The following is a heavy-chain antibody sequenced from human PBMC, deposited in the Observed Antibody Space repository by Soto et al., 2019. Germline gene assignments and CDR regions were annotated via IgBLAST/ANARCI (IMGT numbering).Heavy chain of an antibody. CDR1: GGSISSGGYS. J-gene: IGHJ6*02. Sequence: PSETLSLTCAVSGGSISSGGYSWSWIRQPPGEGLEWIGYIYYSGSTYYNPSLKSRVTISVDTSKNQFSLKLSSVTAADTAVYYCARVGDGSGSYYTGYYYYGMDVWGQGTTVTVSS. V-gene: IGHV4-30-2*03. CDR2: IYYSGST. CDR3: ARVGDGSGSYYTGYYYYGMDV. D-gene: IGHD3-10*01.